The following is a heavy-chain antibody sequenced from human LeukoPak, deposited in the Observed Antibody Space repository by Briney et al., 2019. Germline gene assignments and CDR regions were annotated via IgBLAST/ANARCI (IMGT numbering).Heavy chain of an antibody. V-gene: IGHV3-33*01. J-gene: IGHJ4*02. CDR2: IWYDGSNK. CDR1: GFTFSSYG. CDR3: ASSYYGSGGYYIHYFDY. Sequence: GGSLRLSCAASGFTFSSYGMHWVRQAPGKGLEWVAVIWYDGSNKYYADSVKGRFTISRDNSKNTLYLQMNSLRAEDTAVYYCASSYYGSGGYYIHYFDYWGQGTLVTVSS. D-gene: IGHD3-10*01.